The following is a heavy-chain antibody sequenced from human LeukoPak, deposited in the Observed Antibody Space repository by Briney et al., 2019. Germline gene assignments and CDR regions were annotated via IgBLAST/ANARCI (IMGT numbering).Heavy chain of an antibody. D-gene: IGHD2-2*01. Sequence: EASVKVSCKASGYTFTGYYMHWVRQAPGQGLEGMGWINPNSGGTNYAQKFQGRVTMTRDTSISTAYMELSRLRSDDTAVYYCARDIVVVPANSMGIYHYWGQGTLVTVSS. CDR2: INPNSGGT. J-gene: IGHJ4*02. CDR3: ARDIVVVPANSMGIYHY. V-gene: IGHV1-2*02. CDR1: GYTFTGYY.